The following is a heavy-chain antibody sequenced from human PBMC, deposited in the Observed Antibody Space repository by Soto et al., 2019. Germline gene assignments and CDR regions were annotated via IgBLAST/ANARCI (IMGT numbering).Heavy chain of an antibody. J-gene: IGHJ4*02. Sequence: PGESLRLSCTASGFTFSTCAMSWVRQTPGMGLQWVSAISDNGGFTYYADSVRGRFTVSRDNSKNTLYLQLDSLGAEDTAVYYCAKDKPAAGSQWLVPIWGRGTLVTV. CDR2: ISDNGGFT. V-gene: IGHV3-23*01. D-gene: IGHD6-19*01. CDR1: GFTFSTCA. CDR3: AKDKPAAGSQWLVPI.